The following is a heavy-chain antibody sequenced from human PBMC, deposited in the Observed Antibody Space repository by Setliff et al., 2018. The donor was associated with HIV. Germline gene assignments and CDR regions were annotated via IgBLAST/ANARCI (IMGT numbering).Heavy chain of an antibody. D-gene: IGHD3-3*01. J-gene: IGHJ4*02. CDR1: GASFSGYY. CDR2: IHQSGST. CDR3: ARDQSDWFY. V-gene: IGHV4-34*01. Sequence: SETLSLTCAVYGASFSGYYWSWIRQPPGKGLEWIGSIHQSGSTYYNSSLKSRVTMSVDTSKNKFSLKLNSVTAADTAVYYCARDQSDWFYWGQGTLVTVSS.